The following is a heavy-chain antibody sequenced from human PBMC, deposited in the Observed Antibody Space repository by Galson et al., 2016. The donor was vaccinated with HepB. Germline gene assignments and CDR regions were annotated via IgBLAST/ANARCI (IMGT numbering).Heavy chain of an antibody. Sequence: SLRLSCAASGFTFSSYWMTWVRQAPGKGLEWVANIKRDGSEKHYLDSVTGRFTISRDNAKNSLYLEMSSLRAEDTAVYYCARGIRGPDYWGPGTLVTVSS. CDR3: ARGIRGPDY. J-gene: IGHJ4*02. CDR1: GFTFSSYW. D-gene: IGHD3-10*01. CDR2: IKRDGSEK. V-gene: IGHV3-7*02.